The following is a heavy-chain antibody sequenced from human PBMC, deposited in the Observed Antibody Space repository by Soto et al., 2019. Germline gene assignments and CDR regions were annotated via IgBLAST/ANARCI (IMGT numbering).Heavy chain of an antibody. J-gene: IGHJ6*02. Sequence: QVQLVQSGGEVKKPGASVKVSCKTSDYSFTTYGISWVRQAPGQGLEWMGRISAYNGNTNYAQKLQGRVTMTTDTSTSTAYMELRSLRSDDTAVYYCAREGPAPYYYYGMDVWGQGSTVTVSS. CDR2: ISAYNGNT. V-gene: IGHV1-18*01. CDR1: DYSFTTYG. CDR3: AREGPAPYYYYGMDV.